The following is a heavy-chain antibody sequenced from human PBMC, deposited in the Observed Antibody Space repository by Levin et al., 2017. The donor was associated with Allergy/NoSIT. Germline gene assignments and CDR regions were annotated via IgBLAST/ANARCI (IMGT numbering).Heavy chain of an antibody. CDR3: ASGGSGWPFDN. D-gene: IGHD6-19*01. CDR2: ISSNSVYI. V-gene: IGHV3-21*01. CDR1: GFSFSGYN. Sequence: GGSLRLSCAASGFSFSGYNMNWVRQAPGKGLEWVASISSNSVYIFYADSLKGRFTISRDNAKNSLYLQVHSLRAEDTAVYYCASGGSGWPFDNWGQGTLVTVS. J-gene: IGHJ4*02.